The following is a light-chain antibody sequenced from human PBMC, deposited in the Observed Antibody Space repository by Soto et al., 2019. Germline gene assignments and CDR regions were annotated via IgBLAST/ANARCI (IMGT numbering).Light chain of an antibody. CDR1: SSDIGVSTF. CDR2: EVS. CDR3: QSYDIILGVV. J-gene: IGLJ2*01. Sequence: QSALTQPASVSESPGQSITISCTGTSSDIGVSTFVSWYQQHPGKAPELIIYEVSDRPSGVSHRFSGSKSGNTASLTISGLQAEDEADYYCQSYDIILGVVFGGGTKLTVL. V-gene: IGLV2-14*01.